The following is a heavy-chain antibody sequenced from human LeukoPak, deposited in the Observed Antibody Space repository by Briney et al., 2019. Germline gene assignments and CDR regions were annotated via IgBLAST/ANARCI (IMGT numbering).Heavy chain of an antibody. J-gene: IGHJ3*02. CDR2: IYTSGST. Sequence: SETLSLTCTVSGGSISSYYWSWIRQPAGKGLEWIGRIYTSGSTNYNPSLKSRVTMSVGTSKNQFSLKLSSVTAAGTAVYYCARDQDSNYEGDAFDIWGQGTMVTVSS. V-gene: IGHV4-4*07. CDR3: ARDQDSNYEGDAFDI. D-gene: IGHD4-11*01. CDR1: GGSISSYY.